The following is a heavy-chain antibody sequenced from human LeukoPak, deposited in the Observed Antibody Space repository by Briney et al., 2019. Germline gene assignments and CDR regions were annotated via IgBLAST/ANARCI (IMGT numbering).Heavy chain of an antibody. J-gene: IGHJ4*02. Sequence: PSETLSLTCAVSGYSISSGVYFWGWIRQPPGKGLEWIGSIHHSGSTYYNPSLKSRVTISVDTSKNQFSLRLTSVTAADTAVYYCARAVLYWGQGTPVTVSS. V-gene: IGHV4-38-2*01. CDR3: ARAVLY. CDR1: GYSISSGVYF. CDR2: IHHSGST.